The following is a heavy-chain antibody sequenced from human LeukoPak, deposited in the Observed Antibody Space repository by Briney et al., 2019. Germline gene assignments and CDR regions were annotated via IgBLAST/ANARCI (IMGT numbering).Heavy chain of an antibody. CDR1: GFTFDDYA. Sequence: GGSLRLSCAASGFTFDDYAMHWVRQAPGKGLEWVSGISWNSGSIGYADSVKGRFTISRDNAKNSLYLQMNSLRAEDTAVYYCARNLRPGSSYGYYYGMDVWGQGTTVTVSS. J-gene: IGHJ6*02. D-gene: IGHD3-10*01. V-gene: IGHV3-9*01. CDR2: ISWNSGSI. CDR3: ARNLRPGSSYGYYYGMDV.